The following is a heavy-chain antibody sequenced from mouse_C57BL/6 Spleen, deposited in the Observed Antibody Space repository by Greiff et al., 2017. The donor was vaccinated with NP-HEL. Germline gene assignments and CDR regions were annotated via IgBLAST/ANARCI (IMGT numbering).Heavy chain of an antibody. CDR1: GFNIKDYY. CDR2: IDPEDGDT. V-gene: IGHV14-1*01. D-gene: IGHD1-1*01. Sequence: VQLQQSGAELVRPGASVKLSCTASGFNIKDYYMHWVKQRPEQGLEWIGRIDPEDGDTEYAPKFQGKATMTADPSSNTAYLQLSSLTSEDTAVYYCTIYYYGSSTGDYAMDYWGQGTSVTVSS. J-gene: IGHJ4*01. CDR3: TIYYYGSSTGDYAMDY.